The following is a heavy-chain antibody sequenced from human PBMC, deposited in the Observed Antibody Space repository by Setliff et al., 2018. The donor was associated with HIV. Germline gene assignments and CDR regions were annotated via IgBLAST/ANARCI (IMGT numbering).Heavy chain of an antibody. CDR2: IDYRGST. CDR3: ARGNTISEVVTTNWLDP. J-gene: IGHJ5*02. D-gene: IGHD3-3*01. V-gene: IGHV4-59*01. CDR1: GDSISRYY. Sequence: SLTCSVSGDSISRYYWSWIRQPPGKGLEWIGYIDYRGSTSYNPSLRSRVTISEDTSKEQISLRLRFVTAADTAVYYCARGNTISEVVTTNWLDPWGQGILVTVSS.